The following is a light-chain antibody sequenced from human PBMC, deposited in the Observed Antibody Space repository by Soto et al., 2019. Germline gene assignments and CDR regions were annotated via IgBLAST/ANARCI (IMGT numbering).Light chain of an antibody. CDR3: QQYYTSLT. CDR2: DTS. J-gene: IGKJ4*01. V-gene: IGKV3D-20*01. Sequence: IVLTQSPASLSLSPGERATLSCGASHTIASVYLAWYQHKPGLAPRLLISDTSIRATGIPDRFTGSGSGTDFTLTSSRLEPEDFAVYYCQQYYTSLTFGGGTKVEIK. CDR1: HTIASVY.